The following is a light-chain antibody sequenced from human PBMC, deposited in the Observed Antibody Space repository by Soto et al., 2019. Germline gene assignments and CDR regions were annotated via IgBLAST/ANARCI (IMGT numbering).Light chain of an antibody. J-gene: IGKJ1*01. Sequence: DIRMTQSPSTLSASVGDRVTITCRASQSISSWLAWYQQKPGKAPKLLIYKASSLESGVPSRFSGSGSGTEFTLTISSLQPDDFATYYCQQYNSYSSTFGQGTKVDI. CDR3: QQYNSYSST. V-gene: IGKV1-5*03. CDR2: KAS. CDR1: QSISSW.